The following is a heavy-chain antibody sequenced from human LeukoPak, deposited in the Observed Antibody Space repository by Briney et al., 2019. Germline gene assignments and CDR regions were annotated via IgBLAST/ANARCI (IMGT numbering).Heavy chain of an antibody. Sequence: GGSLRLSCAASGFTFSNHGMHWVRQAPGKGLEWVALIWYDGNIKYYSDSVKGRFIISRDNSKDTLFLQMNSLTAEDTAVYYCARRKAAAGFDYWGQGTLVTVSS. CDR3: ARRKAAAGFDY. J-gene: IGHJ4*02. CDR2: IWYDGNIK. CDR1: GFTFSNHG. D-gene: IGHD6-13*01. V-gene: IGHV3-33*01.